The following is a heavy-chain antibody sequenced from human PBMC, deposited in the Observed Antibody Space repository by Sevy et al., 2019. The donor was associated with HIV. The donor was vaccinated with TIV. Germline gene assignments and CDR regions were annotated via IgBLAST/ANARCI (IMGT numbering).Heavy chain of an antibody. J-gene: IGHJ5*02. CDR2: IYYSGST. CDR3: ARDFGQLVTGWFDP. V-gene: IGHV4-59*01. D-gene: IGHD6-6*01. Sequence: SETLSLTCTVSGGSISSYYWSWIRQPPGKGLEWIGYIYYSGSTNYNPPLKSRVTISVDTSKNQFSLKLSSVTAADTAVYYCARDFGQLVTGWFDPWGQGTLVTVSS. CDR1: GGSISSYY.